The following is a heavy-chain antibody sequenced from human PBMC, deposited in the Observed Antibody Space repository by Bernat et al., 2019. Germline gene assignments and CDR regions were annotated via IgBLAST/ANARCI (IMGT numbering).Heavy chain of an antibody. CDR2: IRNKANNYAT. V-gene: IGHV3-72*01. CDR3: AIPPTIDYSKRGWGYYFMDV. J-gene: IGHJ6*03. D-gene: IGHD4-4*01. CDR1: GFAFNGYY. Sequence: EVHLVESGGDLVQPGGSLRLSCAASGFAFNGYYMDWVRQAPGKGLEWVGRIRNKANNYATHYAASVNGRFTISRDDSKNSLYLQTYSLKTEDTVVYYCAIPPTIDYSKRGWGYYFMDVWGKGTPVTVSS.